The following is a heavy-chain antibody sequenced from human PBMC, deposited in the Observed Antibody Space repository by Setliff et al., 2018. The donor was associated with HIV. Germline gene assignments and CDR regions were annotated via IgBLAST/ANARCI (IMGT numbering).Heavy chain of an antibody. D-gene: IGHD3-3*01. V-gene: IGHV3-23*01. CDR1: GFTFSSYA. CDR2: SSGSGGTI. CDR3: GIRISISVIWTFDY. J-gene: IGHJ4*02. Sequence: GGSLRLSCAASGFTFSSYAMSWVRQAPGKGLEWVSSSSGSGGTIYYADSVKGRFAISRDNSMNTLSLQMNSLRAEDTAVYYCGIRISISVIWTFDYWGQGMLVTVSS.